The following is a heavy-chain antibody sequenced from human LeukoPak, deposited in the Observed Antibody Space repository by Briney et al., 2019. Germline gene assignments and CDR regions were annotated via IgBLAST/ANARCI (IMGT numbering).Heavy chain of an antibody. J-gene: IGHJ6*03. CDR1: GFTFSDYG. Sequence: GGSLRLSCAASGFTFSDYGMHWVRQAPGKGLEWVAFIRHDGINKYYADSVKGRFTISRDNSKNTLYLQMNSLRAEDTAVYYCAGTRVDFYYYYYMDVWGKGTTVTVSS. CDR2: IRHDGINK. D-gene: IGHD1-7*01. CDR3: AGTRVDFYYYYYMDV. V-gene: IGHV3-30*02.